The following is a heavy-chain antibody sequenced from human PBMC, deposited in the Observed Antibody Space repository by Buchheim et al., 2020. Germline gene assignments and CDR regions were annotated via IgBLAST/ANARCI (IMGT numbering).Heavy chain of an antibody. CDR1: DFAFSNAW. V-gene: IGHV3-30-3*01. J-gene: IGHJ5*02. CDR2: ISYDGTNK. CDR3: AGDFPT. Sequence: VQLVESGGGLVKPGGSLRLSCAASDFAFSNAWMNWVRQAPGKGLEWVAVISYDGTNKYYADSVKGRFTISRDNSKNTLYLQMNSLRAEDTAVYYCAGDFPTWGQGTL.